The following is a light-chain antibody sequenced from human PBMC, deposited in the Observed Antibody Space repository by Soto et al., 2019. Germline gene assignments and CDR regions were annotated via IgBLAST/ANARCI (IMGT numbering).Light chain of an antibody. CDR3: LQYHNLWA. J-gene: IGKJ1*01. Sequence: EIVMTQSPATLSVSPGESVTLSCRASLGISINLAWYQQRPGQAPRLLIYDASYRATGIPARFSGSGSGTEFTLTISSLQSEDFTVYSCLQYHNLWAFGQGTKVDIK. CDR1: LGISIN. CDR2: DAS. V-gene: IGKV3D-15*01.